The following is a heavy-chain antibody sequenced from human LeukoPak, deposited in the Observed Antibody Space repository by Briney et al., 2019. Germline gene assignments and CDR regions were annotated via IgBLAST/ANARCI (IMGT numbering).Heavy chain of an antibody. D-gene: IGHD6-19*01. V-gene: IGHV3-23*01. CDR3: AKKTVAGTLFDY. Sequence: PGGSLRLSCAASGFTFSAYDMNWVRQTPGKGPEWVSVISDSGGTTFYADSVKGRFTISRDNSKNTLYLQMNSLRAEDTAVYYCAKKTVAGTLFDYWGQGTLVTVSS. J-gene: IGHJ4*02. CDR2: ISDSGGTT. CDR1: GFTFSAYD.